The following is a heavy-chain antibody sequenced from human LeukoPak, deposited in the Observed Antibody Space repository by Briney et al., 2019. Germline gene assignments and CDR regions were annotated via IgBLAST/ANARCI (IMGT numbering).Heavy chain of an antibody. CDR1: GFTFSSYS. Sequence: GSLRLSCAASGFTFSSYSMNWVRQAPGKGLEWVSSISSSSSYIYYADSVKGRFTISRDNAKNSLYLQMNSLRAEDTAVYYCARGAEITMIEDYWGQGTLVTVSS. V-gene: IGHV3-21*01. CDR2: ISSSSSYI. J-gene: IGHJ4*02. CDR3: ARGAEITMIEDY. D-gene: IGHD3-22*01.